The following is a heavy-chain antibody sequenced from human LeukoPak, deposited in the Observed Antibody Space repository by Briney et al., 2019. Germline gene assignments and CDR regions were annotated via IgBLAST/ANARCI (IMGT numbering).Heavy chain of an antibody. CDR2: INHSGST. Sequence: SETLSLTCAVYGGSFSGYYWGWICQPPGKGLEWIGEINHSGSTNYNPSLKSRVTISVDTSKNQFSLKLSSVTAADTAVYYCASRGYSYGALDYWGQGTLVTVSS. D-gene: IGHD5-18*01. J-gene: IGHJ4*02. CDR1: GGSFSGYY. CDR3: ASRGYSYGALDY. V-gene: IGHV4-34*01.